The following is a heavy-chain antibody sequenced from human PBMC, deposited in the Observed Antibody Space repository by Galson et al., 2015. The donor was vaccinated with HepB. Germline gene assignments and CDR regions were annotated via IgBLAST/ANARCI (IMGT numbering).Heavy chain of an antibody. CDR3: SRGFDF. J-gene: IGHJ4*02. CDR2: INPTDGGT. CDR1: GFTFTAYY. V-gene: IGHV1-2*02. Sequence: SVKVSCKASGFTFTAYYLHWWRQAPGQGPEWMGWINPTDGGTSYARNFQGRVTMTRDTSITTACMEVNRLTSDDTAMFFCSRGFDFWGQGTRVTVSS.